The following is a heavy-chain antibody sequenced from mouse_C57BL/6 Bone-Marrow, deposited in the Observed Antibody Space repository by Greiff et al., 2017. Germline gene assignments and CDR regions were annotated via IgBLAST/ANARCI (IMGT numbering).Heavy chain of an antibody. CDR2: MDPSDRYT. J-gene: IGHJ4*01. CDR1: GYTFTSDW. D-gene: IGHD1-1*01. CDR3: AREGFITTMDY. Sequence: QVHVKQPGAELVMPGASGKRSSKAAGYTFTSDWMHWVKQRPGQGLEWIGEMDPSDRYTNYNQKFKGKSTLTVDKSSSTAYMQLSSLTSEDSAVYYCAREGFITTMDYWGQGTSVTVSS. V-gene: IGHV1-69*01.